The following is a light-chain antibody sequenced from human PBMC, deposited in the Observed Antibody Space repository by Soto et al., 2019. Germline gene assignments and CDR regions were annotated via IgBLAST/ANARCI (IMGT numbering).Light chain of an antibody. CDR2: GAS. J-gene: IGKJ1*01. CDR1: QIVSSSY. V-gene: IGKV3-20*01. Sequence: EIVLTPSPGTLSLYKGERVTLSWRARQIVSSSYLAWYQQKPGQAPPLLIYGASTRATGIPARFSGSGSGTDFTLTISSLQPEDFAVYYCQQSDSSPPWTFGQGTKVDIK. CDR3: QQSDSSPPWT.